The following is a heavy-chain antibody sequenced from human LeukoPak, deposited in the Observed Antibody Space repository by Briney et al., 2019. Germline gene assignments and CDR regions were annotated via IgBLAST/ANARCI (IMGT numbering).Heavy chain of an antibody. CDR1: GYTFTSYG. V-gene: IGHV1-18*04. D-gene: IGHD3-10*01. J-gene: IGHJ6*04. Sequence: EASVKVSCKASGYTFTSYGISLVRQAPGQGLEWMGWISAYNGNTNYAQKLQGRVTMTTDTSTSTAYMELRSLRSDDTAVYYCAGYGSGSYGYYYYGMDVWGKGTTVTVSS. CDR2: ISAYNGNT. CDR3: AGYGSGSYGYYYYGMDV.